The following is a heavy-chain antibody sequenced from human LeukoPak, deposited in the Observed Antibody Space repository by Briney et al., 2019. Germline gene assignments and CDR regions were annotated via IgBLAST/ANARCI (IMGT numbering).Heavy chain of an antibody. J-gene: IGHJ4*02. CDR3: ARAETPGSGYLGY. CDR1: GGSISSSSYY. Sequence: SETLSLTCTVSGGSISSSSYYWGWIRQPPGKGLEWIGSIYYSGSTYYNPSLKSRVTISVDTSKNQFSLKLSSVTAADTAVYYCARAETPGSGYLGYWGQGTLVTVSS. V-gene: IGHV4-39*07. D-gene: IGHD3-22*01. CDR2: IYYSGST.